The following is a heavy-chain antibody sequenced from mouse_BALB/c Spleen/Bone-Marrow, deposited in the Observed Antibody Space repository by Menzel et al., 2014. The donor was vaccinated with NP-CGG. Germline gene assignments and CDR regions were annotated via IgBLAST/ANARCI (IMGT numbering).Heavy chain of an antibody. D-gene: IGHD2-4*01. J-gene: IGHJ3*01. CDR1: GYTFTDYA. CDR2: ISTYSGNT. CDR3: ARGSYYDPAWFAY. V-gene: IGHV1-67*01. Sequence: QVQLQQPGPELVRPGVSVKISCKGSGYTFTDYAMHWVKPSHAKSLEWIGVISTYSGNTNYNQKFKGKATMTVDKSSSTAYMELARLTSKDSAIYYCARGSYYDPAWFAYWGQGTLVTVSA.